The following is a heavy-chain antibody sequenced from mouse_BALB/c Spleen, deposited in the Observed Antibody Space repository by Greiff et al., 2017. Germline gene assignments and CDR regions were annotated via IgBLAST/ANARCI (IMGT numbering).Heavy chain of an antibody. V-gene: IGHV1-77*01. CDR1: GYTFTDYY. CDR2: IYPGSGNT. Sequence: VQLQESGAELARPGASVKLSCKASGYTFTDYYINWVKQRTGQGLEWIGEIYPGSGNTYYNEKFKGKATLTADKSSSTAYMQLSSLTSEDSAVYFCARSLWLRRGAWFAYWGQGTLVTVSA. J-gene: IGHJ3*01. CDR3: ARSLWLRRGAWFAY. D-gene: IGHD2-2*01.